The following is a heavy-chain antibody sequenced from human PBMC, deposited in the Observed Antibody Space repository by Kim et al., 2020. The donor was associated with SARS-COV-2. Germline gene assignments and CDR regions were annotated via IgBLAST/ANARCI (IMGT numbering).Heavy chain of an antibody. CDR3: ARGLRGGDYFYFDY. CDR1: GGSFSGYY. CDR2: INHSGST. Sequence: SETLSLTCAVYGGSFSGYYWSWIRQPPGKGLEWIGEINHSGSTNYNPSLKSRVTISVDTSKNQFSLKLSSVTAADTAVYYCARGLRGGDYFYFDYWGQGTLVTVSS. D-gene: IGHD4-17*01. V-gene: IGHV4-34*01. J-gene: IGHJ4*02.